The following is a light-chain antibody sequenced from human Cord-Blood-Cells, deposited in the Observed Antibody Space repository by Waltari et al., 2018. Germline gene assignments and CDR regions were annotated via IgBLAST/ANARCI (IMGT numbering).Light chain of an antibody. Sequence: DIQMTQPPSSLSASVGDRVTITCRASQSISSYLNWYQQKPGKAPKLRIYAASSLQSGVPSRFSGSGSGTDFTLTISSLQPEDFATYYCQQSYSTPPEFSFGQGTKLEIK. CDR2: AAS. CDR1: QSISSY. J-gene: IGKJ2*03. CDR3: QQSYSTPPEFS. V-gene: IGKV1-39*01.